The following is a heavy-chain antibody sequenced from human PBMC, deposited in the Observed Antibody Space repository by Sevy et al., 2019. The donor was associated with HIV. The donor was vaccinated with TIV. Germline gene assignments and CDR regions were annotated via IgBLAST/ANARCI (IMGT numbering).Heavy chain of an antibody. CDR1: GFTFSDSA. CDR3: YVYDSSPGGLDI. D-gene: IGHD3-22*01. CDR2: IRSKADNYDK. Sequence: GGSLRLSCAASGFTFSDSAMHWVRQASGKGLEWVGRIRSKADNYDKAYAASVKGRFTISRDDSKTTAFLQMISLKTEDTAVYYCYVYDSSPGGLDIWGLGTLVTVSS. J-gene: IGHJ4*02. V-gene: IGHV3-73*01.